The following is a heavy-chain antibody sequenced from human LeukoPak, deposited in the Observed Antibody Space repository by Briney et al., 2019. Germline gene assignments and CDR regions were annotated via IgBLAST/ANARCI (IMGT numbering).Heavy chain of an antibody. CDR1: GFTFSNAW. Sequence: GGSLRLSCAASGFTFSNAWMSWVRQAPGKGLEWVGRIKSKTDGGTTDSAAPVKGRFTTSRDDSKNTLYLQTNSLKPEDTAVYYCTTDLPTIPFDYWGLGTLVTVSS. D-gene: IGHD3-10*01. CDR3: TTDLPTIPFDY. V-gene: IGHV3-15*01. J-gene: IGHJ4*02. CDR2: IKSKTDGGTT.